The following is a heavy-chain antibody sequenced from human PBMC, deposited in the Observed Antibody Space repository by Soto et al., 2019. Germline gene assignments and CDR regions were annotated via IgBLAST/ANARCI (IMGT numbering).Heavy chain of an antibody. CDR3: ASGGSGYVWFNEF. CDR2: IIPVFGTA. J-gene: IGHJ4*02. V-gene: IGHV1-69*01. CDR1: GGLFSSYA. D-gene: IGHD3-22*01. Sequence: QEQLVQSGAEVKKPGSSVKVSCKDSGGLFSSYAISWVRQAPGQGLEWMGGIIPVFGTAYYAQKFQGRVTITADESTNTAYMELSSLRSEDTAMYYCASGGSGYVWFNEFWGQGSLVTVSS.